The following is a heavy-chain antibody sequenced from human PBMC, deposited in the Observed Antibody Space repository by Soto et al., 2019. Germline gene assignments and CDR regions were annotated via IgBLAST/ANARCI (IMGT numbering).Heavy chain of an antibody. CDR1: GFTFSGSA. V-gene: IGHV3-73*02. CDR3: TVSRNYDSSCYYWVDY. CDR2: IRSKANSYAT. J-gene: IGHJ4*02. D-gene: IGHD3-22*01. Sequence: EVQLVESGGGLVQPGGSLKLSCAASGFTFSGSAMHWVRQASGKGLEWVGRIRSKANSYATAYAASVKGRFTISRDDSKNTAYLQMNSLKTEDTAVYYCTVSRNYDSSCYYWVDYWGQGTLVTVSS.